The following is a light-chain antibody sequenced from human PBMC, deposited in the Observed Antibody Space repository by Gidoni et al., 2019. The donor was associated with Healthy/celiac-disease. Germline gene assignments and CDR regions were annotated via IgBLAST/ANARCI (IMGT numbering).Light chain of an antibody. CDR3: QQYFTTPPT. CDR2: WAS. Sequence: DIVLTPSPDSLALSLGATATINCTSSQSLSYSSDNKNFLAWYQQRPGQPPRLLVYWASTRKSGVPDRFSGSGSGTEFTLTISSLQAEDAAVYYCQQYFTTPPTFGHGTKVEV. CDR1: QSLSYSSDNKNF. V-gene: IGKV4-1*01. J-gene: IGKJ1*01.